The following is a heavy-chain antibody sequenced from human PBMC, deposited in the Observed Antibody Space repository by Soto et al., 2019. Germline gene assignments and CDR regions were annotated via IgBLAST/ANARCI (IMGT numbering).Heavy chain of an antibody. CDR1: GGSISSSSYY. Sequence: SETLSLTCTVSGGSISSSSYYWGWIRQPPGKGLEWIGSIYYSGSTYYNPSLKSRVTISVDTSKNQFSLKLSSVTAADTAVYYCASQVATSTVSHNWFDPWGQGTLVTVSS. V-gene: IGHV4-39*01. CDR3: ASQVATSTVSHNWFDP. D-gene: IGHD5-12*01. J-gene: IGHJ5*02. CDR2: IYYSGST.